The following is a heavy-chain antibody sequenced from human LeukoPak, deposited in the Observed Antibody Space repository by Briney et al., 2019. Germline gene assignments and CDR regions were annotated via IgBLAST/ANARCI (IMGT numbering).Heavy chain of an antibody. J-gene: IGHJ6*02. CDR1: GDIFSNYG. D-gene: IGHD3-9*01. V-gene: IGHV1-69*04. CDR3: ARDPDDLLRGGSYYDNGMDV. CDR2: IIPILNIL. Sequence: GASVKVSCKASGDIFSNYGISWVRQAPGQGLEWMARIIPILNILNYAQKFQGRLTISADKPTSTAYMELSSLTSEDTAVYYCARDPDDLLRGGSYYDNGMDVWGQGTTVTVSS.